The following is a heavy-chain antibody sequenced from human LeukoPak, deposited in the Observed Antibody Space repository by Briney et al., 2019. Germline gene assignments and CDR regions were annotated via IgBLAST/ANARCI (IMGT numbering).Heavy chain of an antibody. Sequence: GGSLRLSCAASGFTFSSYAMHWVRQAPGKGLEWVAVISYDGSNKYYADSVKGRFTISRDNSKNTLYLQMSSLRAEDTAVYYCASLPGLYGDYVGKNWFDPWGQGTLVTVSS. D-gene: IGHD4-17*01. J-gene: IGHJ5*02. CDR2: ISYDGSNK. CDR3: ASLPGLYGDYVGKNWFDP. V-gene: IGHV3-30*04. CDR1: GFTFSSYA.